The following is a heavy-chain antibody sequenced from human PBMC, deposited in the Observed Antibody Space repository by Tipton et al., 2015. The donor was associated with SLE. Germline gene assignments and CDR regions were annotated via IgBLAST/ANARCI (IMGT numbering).Heavy chain of an antibody. CDR3: ARDSLNWGTYYHGIDV. V-gene: IGHV4-59*01. CDR1: GGSISSFF. CDR2: IFYTGSA. J-gene: IGHJ6*02. Sequence: LRLSCTVSGGSISSFFWSWIRQTPGKGLEWIGHIFYTGSARYNPSLKSRITILVDTSRNQFSLRLGSVTAADTAIYYCARDSLNWGTYYHGIDVWGQGTTVTVSS. D-gene: IGHD7-27*01.